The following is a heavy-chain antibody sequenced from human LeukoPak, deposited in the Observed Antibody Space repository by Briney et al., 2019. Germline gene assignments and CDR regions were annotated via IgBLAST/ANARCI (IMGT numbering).Heavy chain of an antibody. Sequence: GGSLRLSCAASGFTFSSYWMHWVRQDPGKGLVWVSHINGDGRNRDYAASVKGRFTISRDNAKNMLYLQMNSLRVEDSAVYYCARDGPARDYFDTWGQGTLVTVP. J-gene: IGHJ4*02. CDR3: ARDGPARDYFDT. CDR1: GFTFSSYW. CDR2: INGDGRNR. V-gene: IGHV3-74*01.